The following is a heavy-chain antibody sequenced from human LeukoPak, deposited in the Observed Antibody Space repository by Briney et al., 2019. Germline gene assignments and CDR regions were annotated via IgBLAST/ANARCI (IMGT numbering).Heavy chain of an antibody. CDR3: ATLAVAGPY. CDR1: GGSFSGYY. D-gene: IGHD6-19*01. V-gene: IGHV4-34*01. CDR2: INHSGST. Sequence: SEILSLTCAVHGGSFSGYYWSWIRQPPGKGLEWIGEINHSGSTNYNPSLKSRVTISVDTSKNQFSLKLSSVTAADTAVYYCATLAVAGPYWGQGTLVTVSS. J-gene: IGHJ4*02.